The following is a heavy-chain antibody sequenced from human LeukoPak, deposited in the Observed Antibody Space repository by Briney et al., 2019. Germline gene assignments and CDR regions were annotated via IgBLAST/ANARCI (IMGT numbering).Heavy chain of an antibody. Sequence: GGSLRLSCAASGFIFSSYAMTWVRQAPGKGLEWVSAISRSGNSTFYADSVKGRFTISRDNSKNTLYLQMNSLRAEDTAVYYCANLLGATGYWGQGTLVTVSS. J-gene: IGHJ4*02. V-gene: IGHV3-23*01. CDR2: ISRSGNST. CDR1: GFIFSSYA. CDR3: ANLLGATGY. D-gene: IGHD1-26*01.